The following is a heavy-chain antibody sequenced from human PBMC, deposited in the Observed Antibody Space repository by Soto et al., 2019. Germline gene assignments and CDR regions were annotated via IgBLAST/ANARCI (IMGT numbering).Heavy chain of an antibody. D-gene: IGHD4-4*01. CDR2: ISSSSSYI. Sequence: EVQLVESGGGLVKPGGSLRLSCAASGFTFSSYSMNWVRQAPGKGLEWVSSISSSSSYIYYADSVKGRFTISRDNAKNSLYLQMNSLRAEDTAVYYSARDHDYSNYYYYYGMDVWGQGTTVTVSS. CDR1: GFTFSSYS. V-gene: IGHV3-21*01. J-gene: IGHJ6*01. CDR3: ARDHDYSNYYYYYGMDV.